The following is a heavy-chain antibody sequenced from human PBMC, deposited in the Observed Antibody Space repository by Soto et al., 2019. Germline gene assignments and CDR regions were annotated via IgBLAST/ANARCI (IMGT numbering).Heavy chain of an antibody. J-gene: IGHJ4*02. D-gene: IGHD1-26*01. CDR3: ARDFRAVGALDY. Sequence: PSETLSLTCTVSGGSISIYYWSWIRQPPGKGLEWVGYISNSGGTNYDPSLKSRVTISMDTSKNQFSLKLTSVTAADTAVYYCARDFRAVGALDYWGQGSLVTVSS. V-gene: IGHV4-59*01. CDR2: ISNSGGT. CDR1: GGSISIYY.